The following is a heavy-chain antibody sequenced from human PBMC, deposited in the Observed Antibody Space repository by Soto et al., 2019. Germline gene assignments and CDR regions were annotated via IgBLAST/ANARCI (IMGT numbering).Heavy chain of an antibody. CDR1: GFTFSSYW. J-gene: IGHJ5*02. Sequence: EVQLVESGGGLVQPGGSLRLSCAASGFTFSSYWMSWIRQAPGKGLEWVANIKQDGSEKYYVDSVKGQFTISRDNAMNSLYLQMNSLRAEDTAVYYCARVHGDYFWFYPWGQGTLVTVSS. D-gene: IGHD4-17*01. CDR2: IKQDGSEK. V-gene: IGHV3-7*03. CDR3: ARVHGDYFWFYP.